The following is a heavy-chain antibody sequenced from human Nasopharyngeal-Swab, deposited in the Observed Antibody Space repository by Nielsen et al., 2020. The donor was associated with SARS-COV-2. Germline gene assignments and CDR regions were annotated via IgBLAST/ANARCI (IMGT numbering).Heavy chain of an antibody. J-gene: IGHJ4*02. CDR3: ARDAFPGIAAAGPDY. Sequence: VRQAPGKGLEWVANIKQDGSEKYYVDSVKGRFTISRDNAKSSLYLQMNSLRAEDTAVYYCARDAFPGIAAAGPDYWGQGTLVTVSS. V-gene: IGHV3-7*01. CDR2: IKQDGSEK. D-gene: IGHD6-13*01.